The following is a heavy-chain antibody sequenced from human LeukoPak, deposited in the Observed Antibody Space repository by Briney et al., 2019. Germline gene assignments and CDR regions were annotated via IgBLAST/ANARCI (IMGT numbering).Heavy chain of an antibody. CDR3: ARRFET. J-gene: IGHJ5*02. CDR1: GFTFSNYD. Sequence: PGGSLRLSCAASGFTFSNYDMNWVRQAPGKGLEWVSYITSSSSTIYYADSVKGRFTIFRDNAKNSLYLQMNSLKVEDTAVYYCARRFETWGQGTLVTVSS. CDR2: ITSSSSTI. V-gene: IGHV3-48*04.